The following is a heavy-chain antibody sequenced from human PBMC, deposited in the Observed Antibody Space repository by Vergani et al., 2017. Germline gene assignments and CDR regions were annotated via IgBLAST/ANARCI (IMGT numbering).Heavy chain of an antibody. V-gene: IGHV3-23*01. CDR1: GFTFSSYA. Sequence: EVQLLESGGGLVQPGGSLRLSCAASGFTFSSYAMSWVRQAPGKGLEWVSAISGSGGSTYYADSVKGRFTISRDNSKNTLYLQMNSLRAEDTAVYYCARVESSGWSNGRAEYFQHWGQGTLVTVSS. J-gene: IGHJ1*01. CDR3: ARVESSGWSNGRAEYFQH. D-gene: IGHD6-19*01. CDR2: ISGSGGST.